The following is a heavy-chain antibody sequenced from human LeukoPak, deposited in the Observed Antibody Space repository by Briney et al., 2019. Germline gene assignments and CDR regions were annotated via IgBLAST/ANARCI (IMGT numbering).Heavy chain of an antibody. D-gene: IGHD2-8*01. CDR3: ARGQFYYREGYFDY. J-gene: IGHJ4*02. CDR1: EFTFSSYA. Sequence: VWSLTLSCAASEFTFSSYAMHWVRQAPGTGLEWLAVISYDGSNKYYADSVKGRFTISRDNSKNTLYLQMNSLRAEDTAVYYCARGQFYYREGYFDYWGQGTLVTVSS. V-gene: IGHV3-30-3*01. CDR2: ISYDGSNK.